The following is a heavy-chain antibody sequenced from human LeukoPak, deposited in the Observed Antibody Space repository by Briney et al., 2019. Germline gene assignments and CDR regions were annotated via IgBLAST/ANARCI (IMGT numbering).Heavy chain of an antibody. CDR1: GLTASHNVNNA. J-gene: IGHJ6*02. Sequence: GGSLRLSCAASGLTASHNVNNAMSWVRHAPGKGLEWVSGITTSGSTYYADSVKGRFTISRENSNNTLYLHMDSLRAEDTAVYYCAKAPVWNYYYGLDVWGQGTTVTVSS. V-gene: IGHV3-23*01. CDR2: ITTSGST. CDR3: AKAPVWNYYYGLDV. D-gene: IGHD2-21*01.